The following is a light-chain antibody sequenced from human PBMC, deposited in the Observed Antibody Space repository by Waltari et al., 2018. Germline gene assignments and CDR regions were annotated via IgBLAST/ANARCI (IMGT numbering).Light chain of an antibody. V-gene: IGKV3-11*01. CDR2: DTS. Sequence: EIVLTQSPATLSLSPGERATVSCRPSQSVGRNFAWYQQKAGQAPRLLIYDTSNRAADTPARFSGSGSGTDFTLTISSLEPEDFAVYDCQQRSTWPSVTFGGGTKVELK. CDR3: QQRSTWPSVT. CDR1: QSVGRN. J-gene: IGKJ4*01.